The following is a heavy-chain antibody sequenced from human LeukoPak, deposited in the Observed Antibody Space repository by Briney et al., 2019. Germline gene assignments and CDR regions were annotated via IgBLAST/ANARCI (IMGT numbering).Heavy chain of an antibody. V-gene: IGHV3-74*03. D-gene: IGHD2-15*01. CDR2: MNSDGSST. J-gene: IGHJ4*02. Sequence: GGSLRLSCAASGFTFSRYWMHWVRQTPGKGLVWVSRMNSDGSSTMYADSVKGRFTIYRDNAKNTLDLQMSSLRAEDTAVYYCARVDCSGGSCYFDYWGQGTLVTVSS. CDR1: GFTFSRYW. CDR3: ARVDCSGGSCYFDY.